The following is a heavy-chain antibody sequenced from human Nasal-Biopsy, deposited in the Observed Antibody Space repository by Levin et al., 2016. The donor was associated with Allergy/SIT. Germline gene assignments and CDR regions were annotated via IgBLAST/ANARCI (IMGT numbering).Heavy chain of an antibody. D-gene: IGHD1-1*01. CDR3: ARVRQYQLGSYAFDV. CDR2: IDPDDPRDAYT. V-gene: IGHV5-10-1*01. J-gene: IGHJ3*01. CDR1: GYTFTNYW. Sequence: GESLKISCTGSGYTFTNYWIVWVRQVPGKGLEWMGRIDPDDPRDAYTTYSPPFLGHVSLSIDKSISTAYLQWRSLKASDTAMYYCARVRQYQLGSYAFDVWGQGTMVTVSS.